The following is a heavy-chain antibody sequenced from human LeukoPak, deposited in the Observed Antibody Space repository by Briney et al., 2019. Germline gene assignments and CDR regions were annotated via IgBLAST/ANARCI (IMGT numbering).Heavy chain of an antibody. J-gene: IGHJ5*02. CDR1: GGSISSSGYY. Sequence: KSSETLSLTCTVSGGSISSSGYYWGWIRQPPGKGLEWIASIYYSGSTYCNPSLKSRVTISVDTSKNQLSLKLSSLTAADTAVYYCARHEYSGSYYGLSWFDPWGQGTLVTVSS. CDR3: ARHEYSGSYYGLSWFDP. CDR2: IYYSGST. V-gene: IGHV4-39*01. D-gene: IGHD1-26*01.